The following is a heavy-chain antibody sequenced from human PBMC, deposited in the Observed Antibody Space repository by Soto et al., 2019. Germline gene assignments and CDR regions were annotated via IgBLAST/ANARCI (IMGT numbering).Heavy chain of an antibody. Sequence: EVQLLESGGGLVQPGGSLRLSCAASGFTFSSYAMSWVRQAPGKGLEWVSAISGSGGSTYYADSVKGRFTISRDNSKNTLYLQMNSLRAEDTAVYYCAKESPRGHIVGATVASQVRPSWGQGTLVTVSS. D-gene: IGHD1-26*01. J-gene: IGHJ4*02. CDR1: GFTFSSYA. CDR2: ISGSGGST. V-gene: IGHV3-23*01. CDR3: AKESPRGHIVGATVASQVRPS.